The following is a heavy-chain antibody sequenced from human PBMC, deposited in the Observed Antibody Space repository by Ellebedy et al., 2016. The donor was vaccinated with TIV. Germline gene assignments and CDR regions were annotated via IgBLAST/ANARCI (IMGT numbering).Heavy chain of an antibody. D-gene: IGHD6-19*01. V-gene: IGHV3-15*01. Sequence: GESLKISXAASGFIFSNAWMSWVRQAPGKGLEWVGRIKSKTDGGTTDYAAPVKGRFTISRDDSKNTLYLQMNSLKTEDTAVYYCTTVGYSSGWFDFDYWGQGTLVTVSS. CDR2: IKSKTDGGTT. CDR1: GFIFSNAW. CDR3: TTVGYSSGWFDFDY. J-gene: IGHJ4*02.